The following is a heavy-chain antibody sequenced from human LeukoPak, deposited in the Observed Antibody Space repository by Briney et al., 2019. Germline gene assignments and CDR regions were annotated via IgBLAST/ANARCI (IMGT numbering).Heavy chain of an antibody. D-gene: IGHD3-22*01. V-gene: IGHV1-2*02. Sequence: ASVKVSCKASGYTFTGYYMHWVRQAPGQGLEWMGWINPNGGGTNYAQKFQGRVTMTRDTSISTAYMELSRLRSDDTAVYYCAGGYRYYYDSSGWGAFDIWGQGTMVTVSS. CDR2: INPNGGGT. J-gene: IGHJ3*02. CDR1: GYTFTGYY. CDR3: AGGYRYYYDSSGWGAFDI.